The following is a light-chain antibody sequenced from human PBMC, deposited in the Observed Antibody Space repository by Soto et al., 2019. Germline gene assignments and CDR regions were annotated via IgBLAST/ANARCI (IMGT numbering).Light chain of an antibody. CDR2: GAS. CDR1: QSVSSNY. J-gene: IGKJ5*01. Sequence: EILLTPSPCTLSLAPGERATLSCRASQSVSSNYLAWYQRKPGQAPRLLIYGASTRATGIPDRFSGSGSGTDFTLTISRLEPEDFAVYDCQQYGDSPITFGQGTRLEI. CDR3: QQYGDSPIT. V-gene: IGKV3-20*01.